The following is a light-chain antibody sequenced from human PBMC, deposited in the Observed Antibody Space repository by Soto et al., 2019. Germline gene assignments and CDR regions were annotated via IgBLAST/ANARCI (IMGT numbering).Light chain of an antibody. J-gene: IGKJ1*01. CDR2: RAS. V-gene: IGKV3-20*01. Sequence: IVLTQSPCTLSLSPGERATLSCRASQSVSSNYLVWYQQKPGRAPRLLIFRASNRAAGIPDRFSGSGSGTDFTLTISRLEPEDFAVYYCQQHGGSPWTLGQGTKVDIK. CDR1: QSVSSNY. CDR3: QQHGGSPWT.